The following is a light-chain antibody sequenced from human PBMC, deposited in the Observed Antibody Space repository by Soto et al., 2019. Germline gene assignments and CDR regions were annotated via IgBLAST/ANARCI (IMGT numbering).Light chain of an antibody. CDR2: KAS. CDR1: QSISSW. Sequence: DIQMTQSTSTLSASVGDRVTITCRASQSISSWLAWYQQKPGKAPKLLIYKASSLESGVPSRFSGSGSGTEFTLTISSLQPDDFATYYCQQYNSYSPMYTFGQGTKLEIK. V-gene: IGKV1-5*03. CDR3: QQYNSYSPMYT. J-gene: IGKJ2*01.